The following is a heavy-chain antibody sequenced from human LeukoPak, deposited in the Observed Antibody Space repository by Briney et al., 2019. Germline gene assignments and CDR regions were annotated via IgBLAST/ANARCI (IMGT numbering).Heavy chain of an antibody. CDR1: GFTFSSYW. Sequence: GGSPRLSCAAPGFTFSSYWMTWGPPLPGKGVEGVAQIKEDGSVKYYVDFLKGRFTISRDNTRDSLYLQMNSLRAEDTAVYYCARHMERWQQFTRSLDYWGQGTLVTVSS. D-gene: IGHD5-24*01. CDR3: ARHMERWQQFTRSLDY. V-gene: IGHV3-7*01. J-gene: IGHJ4*02. CDR2: IKEDGSVK.